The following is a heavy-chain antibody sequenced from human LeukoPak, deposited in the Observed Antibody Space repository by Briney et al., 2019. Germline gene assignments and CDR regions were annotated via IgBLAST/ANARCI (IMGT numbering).Heavy chain of an antibody. D-gene: IGHD5-12*01. V-gene: IGHV3-23*01. J-gene: IGHJ4*02. CDR1: GFTFSSYA. CDR2: ISGSGGST. CDR3: ARNVRGYSGYDDY. Sequence: GGSLRLSCAASGFTFSSYAMSWVRQAPGKGLEWVSAISGSGGSTYYADSVKGRFTISRDNSKNTLYLQMNSLRAEDTAVYYCARNVRGYSGYDDYWGQGTLVTVSS.